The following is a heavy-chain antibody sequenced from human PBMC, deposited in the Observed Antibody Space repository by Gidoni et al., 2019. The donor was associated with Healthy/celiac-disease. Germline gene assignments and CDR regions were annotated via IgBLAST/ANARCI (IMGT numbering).Heavy chain of an antibody. Sequence: QVPLVQSGAEVKQPGSSVTVSCKASGGTFSSYAISWVRQAPGQGLEWMGGIIPIVGTANYAQKFQGRVTITADKATSTAYMELSSLRSEDTAVYYCAPDFWSGYAWFDPWGQGTLVTVSS. CDR1: GGTFSSYA. V-gene: IGHV1-69*06. D-gene: IGHD3-3*01. CDR2: IIPIVGTA. CDR3: APDFWSGYAWFDP. J-gene: IGHJ5*02.